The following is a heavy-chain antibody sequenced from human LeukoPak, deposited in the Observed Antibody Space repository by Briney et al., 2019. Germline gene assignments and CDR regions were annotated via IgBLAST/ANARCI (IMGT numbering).Heavy chain of an antibody. J-gene: IGHJ5*02. CDR1: GGSISSYY. D-gene: IGHD1-26*01. Sequence: PSETLSLTCTVSGGSISSYYWSWIRQPPGKGLEWIGYIYYSGNTNYNPSLKSRVTISVDTSKNQFSLKLSSVTAADTAVYYCARGIIVGATWGENDNWFDPWGQGTLVTVSS. V-gene: IGHV4-59*01. CDR2: IYYSGNT. CDR3: ARGIIVGATWGENDNWFDP.